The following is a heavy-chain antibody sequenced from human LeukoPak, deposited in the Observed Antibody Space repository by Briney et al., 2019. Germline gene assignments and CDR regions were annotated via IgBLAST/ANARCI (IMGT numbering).Heavy chain of an antibody. CDR3: AREGGPYRPLDY. CDR2: IYHSGST. CDR1: GGSISSSNW. Sequence: SGTLSLTCAVSGGSISSSNWWSWVRQPPGKGLEWIGEIYHSGSTNYNPSLKSRVTIPVDKSENHISLKLTSVTAADTAVYYCAREGGPYRPLDYSGQGTLVTVAS. J-gene: IGHJ4*02. V-gene: IGHV4-4*02.